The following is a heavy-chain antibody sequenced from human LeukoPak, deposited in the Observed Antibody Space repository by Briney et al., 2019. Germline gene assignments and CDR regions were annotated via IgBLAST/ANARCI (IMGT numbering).Heavy chain of an antibody. Sequence: SETLSLTCTVSGGSISSNTYYWSWIHQPPGKGLEWIGSIRYSGRTYCKPSLKSRVTLSVDTSKNQLLLNLRSVTAADTAMYYCAREFNGSPDYLGQGTLVTVSS. V-gene: IGHV4-39*02. D-gene: IGHD6-25*01. CDR3: AREFNGSPDY. CDR1: GGSISSNTYY. J-gene: IGHJ4*02. CDR2: IRYSGRT.